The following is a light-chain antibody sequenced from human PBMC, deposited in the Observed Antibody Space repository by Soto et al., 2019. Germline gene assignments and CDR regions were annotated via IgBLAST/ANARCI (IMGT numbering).Light chain of an antibody. J-gene: IGKJ1*01. CDR2: GAS. Sequence: DIQMTQSPSSLSASVGDRVTITCRASQDISNDLTWFQQKPGTAPKSLMYGASRLHSGVPSKFSGSGSGTDFTLTISSLQPEDFATYYCQQYYSYPRTFGQGTKVEIK. V-gene: IGKV1-16*02. CDR1: QDISND. CDR3: QQYYSYPRT.